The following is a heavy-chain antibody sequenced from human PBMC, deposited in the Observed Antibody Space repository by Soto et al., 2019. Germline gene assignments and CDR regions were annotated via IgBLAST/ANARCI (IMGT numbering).Heavy chain of an antibody. J-gene: IGHJ4*02. D-gene: IGHD3-3*01. CDR1: GGTFSSYA. Sequence: SVKVSCKASGGTFSSYAISWVLQAPGQGLEWMGGIIPIFGTANYAQKFQGRVTITADESTSTAYMELSSLRSEDTAVYYCARVKSGAAGGARYFDYWGQGTLVTVSS. V-gene: IGHV1-69*13. CDR2: IIPIFGTA. CDR3: ARVKSGAAGGARYFDY.